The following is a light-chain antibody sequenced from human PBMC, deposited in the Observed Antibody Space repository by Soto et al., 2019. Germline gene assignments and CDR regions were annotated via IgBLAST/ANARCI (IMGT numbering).Light chain of an antibody. J-gene: IGKJ5*01. CDR3: QQRSNWLLT. Sequence: EIVLTQSPATLSLPPGERATLSCRASQSVSSYLAWYQQKPGQAPRLLIYDASNRATGIPARFSGSGSGTEFTLTISSLEPEDFAVYYCQQRSNWLLTFGQGTRLEIK. CDR2: DAS. V-gene: IGKV3-11*01. CDR1: QSVSSY.